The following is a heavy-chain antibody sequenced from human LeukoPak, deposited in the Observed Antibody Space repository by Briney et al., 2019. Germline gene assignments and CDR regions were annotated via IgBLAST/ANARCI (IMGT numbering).Heavy chain of an antibody. CDR2: INPNSGGT. V-gene: IGHV1-2*02. CDR3: ARGTAMDTTADY. CDR1: GYTFTGYY. Sequence: ASVKVSCKASGYTFTGYYMYWVRQAPGQGLEWMGWINPNSGGTNYAQKFQGRVTMTRDTSISTAYMELSRLRSDDTAVYYCARGTAMDTTADYWGQGTLVTVSS. D-gene: IGHD5-18*01. J-gene: IGHJ4*02.